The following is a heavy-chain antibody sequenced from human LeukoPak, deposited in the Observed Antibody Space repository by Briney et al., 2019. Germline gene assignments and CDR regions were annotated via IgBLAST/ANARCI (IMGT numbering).Heavy chain of an antibody. D-gene: IGHD2-21*01. CDR2: IYHSGST. CDR3: ARATFIVAPPGYYFDY. V-gene: IGHV4-30-2*01. CDR1: GGSISSGGYY. Sequence: SQTLSLTCTVSGGSISSGGYYWSWIRQPPGKGLEWIGYIYHSGSTYYNPSLKSRVTISVDTSKNQFSLKLSSVTAADTAVYYCARATFIVAPPGYYFDYWGQGTLVTVSS. J-gene: IGHJ4*02.